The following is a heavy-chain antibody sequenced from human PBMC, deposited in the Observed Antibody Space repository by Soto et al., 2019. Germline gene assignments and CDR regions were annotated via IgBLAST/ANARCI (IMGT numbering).Heavy chain of an antibody. D-gene: IGHD1-7*01. CDR1: GFTFDDYG. J-gene: IGHJ6*03. Sequence: GESLKISCAASGFTFDDYGMNWVRQAPGKGLEWVSGINWSGGSTGYVDSVKGRFTISRDNAKNSLYLQMNSLRAEDTALYYCARVRTTSVYYYYMDVWGKGTTVTVSS. CDR3: ARVRTTSVYYYYMDV. CDR2: INWSGGST. V-gene: IGHV3-20*04.